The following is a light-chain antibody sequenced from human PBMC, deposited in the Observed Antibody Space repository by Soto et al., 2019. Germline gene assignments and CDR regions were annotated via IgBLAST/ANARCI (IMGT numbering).Light chain of an antibody. CDR2: DVS. CDR1: SSDVGGYNY. CDR3: CSYAGSYTWV. J-gene: IGLJ3*02. V-gene: IGLV2-11*01. Sequence: QSVLTQPRSVSGSPGQSVTISCTGTSSDVGGYNYVSWYQQHPGKAPKLMIYDVSKRPSGVPDRFSGSKSGNTASLTISGLHADDEADYYCCSYAGSYTWVFGGGTKLTVL.